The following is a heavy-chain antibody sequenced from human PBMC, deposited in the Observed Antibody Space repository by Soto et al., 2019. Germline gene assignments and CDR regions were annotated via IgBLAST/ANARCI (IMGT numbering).Heavy chain of an antibody. Sequence: QVQLQESGPGLVKPSQTLSLTCTVSGGSISSGGYYWSWIRQHPGKGLEWIGYIYYSGSTYYNPSLKSRVTISLDTSKNQFSLKLNSVTAADTAVYYCARVSTTVTTIIATWFDPWGQGTLVSVSS. CDR2: IYYSGST. CDR1: GGSISSGGYY. CDR3: ARVSTTVTTIIATWFDP. V-gene: IGHV4-31*03. D-gene: IGHD4-4*01. J-gene: IGHJ5*02.